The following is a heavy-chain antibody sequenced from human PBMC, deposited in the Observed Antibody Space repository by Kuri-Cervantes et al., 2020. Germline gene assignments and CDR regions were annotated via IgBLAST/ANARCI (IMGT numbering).Heavy chain of an antibody. D-gene: IGHD1-26*01. V-gene: IGHV4-39*01. Sequence: SETLSLTCTVSGGSISSGNYYWSWIRQPPGKGLEWIGNCDYSGSIHYNPSLKSRVTISVDTSKNQFSLKLNSVTAADTAVYYCARSPGAVGDFHYWGQGTLVTVSS. CDR2: CDYSGSI. CDR1: GGSISSGNYY. J-gene: IGHJ4*02. CDR3: ARSPGAVGDFHY.